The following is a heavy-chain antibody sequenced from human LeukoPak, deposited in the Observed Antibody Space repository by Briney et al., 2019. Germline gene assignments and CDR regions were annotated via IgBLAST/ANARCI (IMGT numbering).Heavy chain of an antibody. Sequence: GGSLRLSCAASGFTFRSSWMHWVRQAPGKGLVWVSRIYSDGRTATYADSVKGRFTISRDNAKNTLYLQMNSLTAEDTAVYYCAKDFKCELWGQGTLVTVSS. J-gene: IGHJ4*02. V-gene: IGHV3-74*01. CDR3: AKDFKCEL. CDR2: IYSDGRTA. D-gene: IGHD4/OR15-4a*01. CDR1: GFTFRSSW.